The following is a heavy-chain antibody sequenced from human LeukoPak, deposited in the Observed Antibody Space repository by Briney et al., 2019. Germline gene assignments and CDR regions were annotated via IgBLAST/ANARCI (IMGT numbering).Heavy chain of an antibody. CDR2: LSGSGGST. Sequence: PGGSLRLSCAASGFTFSTYALSWVRQAPGKGLEWVSALSGSGGSTYYADSVKGRFTISRDNSKSTLYLQMNSLRAEDTAVYYCGRYYVMDVWGQGTSVAVSS. CDR3: GRYYVMDV. J-gene: IGHJ6*02. V-gene: IGHV3-23*01. CDR1: GFTFSTYA.